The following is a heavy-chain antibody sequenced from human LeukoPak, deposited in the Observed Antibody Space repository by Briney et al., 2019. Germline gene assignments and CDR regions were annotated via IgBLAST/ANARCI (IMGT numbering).Heavy chain of an antibody. V-gene: IGHV4-61*02. J-gene: IGHJ4*02. CDR1: GGSISSGSYY. CDR2: IYTSGST. Sequence: SETLSLTCTVSGGSISSGSYYWSWIRQPAGKGLEWIGRIYTSGSTNYNPSLKSRVTISVDTSKNQFSLKLSSVTAADTAVYYCARWSWLRSFDYWGQGTLVTVSS. D-gene: IGHD5-12*01. CDR3: ARWSWLRSFDY.